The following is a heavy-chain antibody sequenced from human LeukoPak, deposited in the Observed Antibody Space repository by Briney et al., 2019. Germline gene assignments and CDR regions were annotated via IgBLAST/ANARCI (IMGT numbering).Heavy chain of an antibody. D-gene: IGHD4-17*01. CDR1: GYTFTSYD. CDR3: ARAEGYGDYEDY. Sequence: ASVKVSCKASGYTFTSYDINWVRQATGQGLEWMGWMNPNSGNTGYAQKFQGRVTMTRNTSISTAYMELSSLRSEDTVVYYCARAEGYGDYEDYWGQGTLVTVSS. V-gene: IGHV1-8*01. J-gene: IGHJ4*02. CDR2: MNPNSGNT.